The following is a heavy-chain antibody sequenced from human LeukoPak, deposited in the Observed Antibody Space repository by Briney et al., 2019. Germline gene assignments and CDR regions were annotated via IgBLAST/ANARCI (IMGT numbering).Heavy chain of an antibody. Sequence: TGGSLRLSCAASGFTFSSYSMNWVRQAPGKGLEWVSHISTSGSTIYYANSVKGRFTISRDNAKNSLYLQMNSLRAEDTALYYCARDATTATGWVYMDVWGKGTTVTISS. CDR1: GFTFSSYS. D-gene: IGHD6-13*01. J-gene: IGHJ6*03. CDR3: ARDATTATGWVYMDV. CDR2: ISTSGSTI. V-gene: IGHV3-48*04.